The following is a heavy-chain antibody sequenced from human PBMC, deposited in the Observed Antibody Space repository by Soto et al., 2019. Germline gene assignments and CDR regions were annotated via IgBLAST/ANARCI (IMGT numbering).Heavy chain of an antibody. V-gene: IGHV1-18*01. CDR2: ISAYSVDT. D-gene: IGHD1-1*01. CDR3: ARAPGAIRGALDV. J-gene: IGHJ6*02. CDR1: GYRFETYA. Sequence: QVQLVQSGAEVKKPGASVKVSCKASGYRFETYAMTWVRQAPGQGLEWMGWISAYSVDTYSAQKFQDKLSMTKDTSTRIASMELRRLTSEDTAMYYCARAPGAIRGALDVWGQGTTVTVSS.